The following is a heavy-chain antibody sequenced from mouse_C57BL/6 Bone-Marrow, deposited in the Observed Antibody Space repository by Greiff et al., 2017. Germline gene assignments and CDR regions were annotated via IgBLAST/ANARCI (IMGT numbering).Heavy chain of an antibody. CDR3: TRGYYGRIWFAY. J-gene: IGHJ3*01. CDR1: GYTFTSYW. CDR2: IYPGNSDT. D-gene: IGHD1-1*01. Sequence: VQLKESGTVLVRPGASVKMSCKTSGYTFTSYWMHWVKQRPGQGLEWIGAIYPGNSDTSYNEKFKGKAKLTAVTSASTAYMELSSLTTEDSAVYYCTRGYYGRIWFAYWGQGTLVTVSA. V-gene: IGHV1-5*01.